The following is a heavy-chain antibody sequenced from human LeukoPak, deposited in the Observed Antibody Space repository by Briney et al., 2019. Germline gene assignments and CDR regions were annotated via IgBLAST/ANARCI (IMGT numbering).Heavy chain of an antibody. CDR1: GGSFSGYY. J-gene: IGHJ2*01. CDR2: INHSGSN. V-gene: IGHV4-34*01. CDR3: ARGGRQQLALYFDL. Sequence: SETLSLTCAVYGGSFSGYYWSWIRQPPGKGLEWSGEINHSGSNNYNPSLKSRVTISVDTSKNQFSLKLSSVTAADTAVYYCARGGRQQLALYFDLWGRGTLVTVSS. D-gene: IGHD6-13*01.